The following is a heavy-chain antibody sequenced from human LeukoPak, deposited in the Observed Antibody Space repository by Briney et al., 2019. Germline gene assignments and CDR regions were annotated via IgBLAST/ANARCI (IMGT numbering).Heavy chain of an antibody. D-gene: IGHD3-10*01. Sequence: TPSETLSLTCAVSGYSISSGYYWGWIRQPPGKGLEWIGSIFPSGSTYYNPSLKSRVTISVDTSKNQFSLKLNSVTAADTAMYYCARDSHYYGSGTGLDVWGKGTTVTVSS. V-gene: IGHV4-38-2*02. CDR2: IFPSGST. CDR1: GYSISSGYY. CDR3: ARDSHYYGSGTGLDV. J-gene: IGHJ6*04.